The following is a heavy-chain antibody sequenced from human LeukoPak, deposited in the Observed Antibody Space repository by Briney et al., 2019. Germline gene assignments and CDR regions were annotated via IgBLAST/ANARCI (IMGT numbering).Heavy chain of an antibody. CDR3: ARDDFWSAPYGMDV. CDR1: GFTFSSYT. CDR2: ISSSGSTI. D-gene: IGHD3-3*01. Sequence: GGSLRLSCSASGFTFSSYTIHWVRQAPGKGLEWVSYISSSGSTIYYADSVKGRFTISRDNAKNSLYLQMNSLRAEDTAVYYCARDDFWSAPYGMDVWGQGTTVTVSS. V-gene: IGHV3-48*04. J-gene: IGHJ6*02.